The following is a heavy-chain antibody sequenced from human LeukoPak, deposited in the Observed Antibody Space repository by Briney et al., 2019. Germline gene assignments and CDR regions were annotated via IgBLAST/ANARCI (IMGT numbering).Heavy chain of an antibody. Sequence: GGSLRLSCATSGFTVSSNYMSWVRQAPGKGLEWVSVIYSGGNTYYADSVKGRFTISRDNFKSTLHLQMNSLRVEDTAVYYCARDQDWNPYWGQGTLVTVSS. CDR2: IYSGGNT. CDR1: GFTVSSNY. D-gene: IGHD1-1*01. CDR3: ARDQDWNPY. J-gene: IGHJ4*02. V-gene: IGHV3-53*01.